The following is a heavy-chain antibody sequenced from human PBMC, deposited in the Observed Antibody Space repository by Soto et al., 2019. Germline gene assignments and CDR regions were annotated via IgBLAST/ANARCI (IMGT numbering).Heavy chain of an antibody. CDR3: ARQGTTDYFYYYGLDV. Sequence: LGESLKISCKGSGYSFTSYWIGWVRQMPGKGLEWMGRIDPSDSYTNYSPSFQGHVTISADKSISAAYLQWSSLKASDTAMYYCARQGTTDYFYYYGLDVWGQGTTVTVSS. D-gene: IGHD4-4*01. CDR1: GYSFTSYW. CDR2: IDPSDSYT. V-gene: IGHV5-10-1*01. J-gene: IGHJ6*02.